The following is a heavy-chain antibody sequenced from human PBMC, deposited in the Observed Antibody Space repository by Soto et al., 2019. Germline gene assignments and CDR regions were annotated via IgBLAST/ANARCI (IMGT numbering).Heavy chain of an antibody. V-gene: IGHV4-39*01. D-gene: IGHD3-22*01. Sequence: SETLSLTCTVSGGSISSSSYYWGWIRQPPGKGLEWIGSIYYSGSTYYNPSLKSRVTISVDTSKNQFSLKLSSVTAADTAVYYCARHGRYYDSSGYYYVTPHFDYWGQGTLVTVSS. CDR2: IYYSGST. CDR1: GGSISSSSYY. J-gene: IGHJ4*02. CDR3: ARHGRYYDSSGYYYVTPHFDY.